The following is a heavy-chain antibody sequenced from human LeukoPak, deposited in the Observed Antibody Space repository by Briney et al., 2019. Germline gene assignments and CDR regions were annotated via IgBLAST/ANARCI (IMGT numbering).Heavy chain of an antibody. J-gene: IGHJ1*01. V-gene: IGHV3-30*03. Sequence: KSGGSLRLSCAASGFTFSSYSMNWVRQAPGKGLEWVAFIQYDGSEKYYADSVKGRFTMSRDNSKNTLYLQMNSPRTEDTAVYYCARHETVAGIGYFQHWGQGTLVTVSS. CDR3: ARHETVAGIGYFQH. D-gene: IGHD6-19*01. CDR2: IQYDGSEK. CDR1: GFTFSSYS.